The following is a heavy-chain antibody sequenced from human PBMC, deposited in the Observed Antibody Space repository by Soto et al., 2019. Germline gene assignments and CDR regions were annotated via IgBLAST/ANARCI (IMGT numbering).Heavy chain of an antibody. V-gene: IGHV3-53*01. J-gene: IGHJ3*02. CDR2: IYSGGST. CDR1: GFTVSSDY. Sequence: GGSLRLSCAASGFTVSSDYMSWVRQAPGKGLEWVSVIYSGGSTYYADSVKGRFTISRDNSKNTLYLQMNNLGAEDTAVYYCARVQYYYDSSGFGGAFDIWGQGTMVTVSS. CDR3: ARVQYYYDSSGFGGAFDI. D-gene: IGHD3-22*01.